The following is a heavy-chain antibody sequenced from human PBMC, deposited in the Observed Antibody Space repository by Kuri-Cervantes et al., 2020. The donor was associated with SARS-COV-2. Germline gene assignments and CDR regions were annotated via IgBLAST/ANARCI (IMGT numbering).Heavy chain of an antibody. V-gene: IGHV1-69*04. Sequence: SVKVSCKASAGTFSSYAISWVRQAPGQGLEWMGRIIPILGTANYAQKFQGRVTITADKSTSTAYMKLSSLRSEDTAVYYCASYRDFWSGTAGIDYWGQGTLVTVSS. J-gene: IGHJ4*02. CDR1: AGTFSSYA. CDR2: IIPILGTA. D-gene: IGHD3-3*01. CDR3: ASYRDFWSGTAGIDY.